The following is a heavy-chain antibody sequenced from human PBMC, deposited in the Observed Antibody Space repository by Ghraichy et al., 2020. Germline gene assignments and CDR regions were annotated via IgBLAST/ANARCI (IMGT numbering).Heavy chain of an antibody. CDR2: IYHSGST. V-gene: IGHV4-30-2*01. D-gene: IGHD6-13*01. Sequence: SQTLSLTCAVSGGSISSGGYSWSWIRQPQGKGLEWIGYIYHSGSTYYNPSLKSRVTISVDRSKNQFSLKLSSVTAADTAVYYCARVRTGYSNSWYYYYYGMDVWGQGTTVTVSS. J-gene: IGHJ6*02. CDR3: ARVRTGYSNSWYYYYYGMDV. CDR1: GGSISSGGYS.